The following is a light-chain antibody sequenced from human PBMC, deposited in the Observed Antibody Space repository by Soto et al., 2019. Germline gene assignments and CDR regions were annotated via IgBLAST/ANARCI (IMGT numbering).Light chain of an antibody. CDR2: EVN. Sequence: QSVLTQPPSASGSPGQSVTIACTGTSSDVGAFSLVSWYQQHPGKAPKLIIYEVNKRPSGVPDRFSGSKSGNTASLTVSGLQAEDEADYYCTSYSSRSAVLIGGGTKLTVL. CDR1: SSDVGAFSL. CDR3: TSYSSRSAVL. J-gene: IGLJ2*01. V-gene: IGLV2-8*01.